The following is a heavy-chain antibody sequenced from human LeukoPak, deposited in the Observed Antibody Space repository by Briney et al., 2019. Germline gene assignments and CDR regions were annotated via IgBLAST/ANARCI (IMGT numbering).Heavy chain of an antibody. D-gene: IGHD6-13*01. V-gene: IGHV1-69*13. J-gene: IGHJ5*02. Sequence: EASVKVSCKASGGTFSSYAISWVRQAPGQGLEWMGGIIPIFGTANYAQKFQGRVTITADESTSTAYMELSSLRSEDTAVYYRARRWAAAGNNWFDPWGQGTLVTVSS. CDR3: ARRWAAAGNNWFDP. CDR1: GGTFSSYA. CDR2: IIPIFGTA.